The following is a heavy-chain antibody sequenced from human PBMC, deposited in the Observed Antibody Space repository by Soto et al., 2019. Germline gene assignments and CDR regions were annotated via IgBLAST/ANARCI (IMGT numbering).Heavy chain of an antibody. Sequence: GGSLRLSCAASGITFSSSVMNWVRQAPGKGLEWVSTIRRSGDTTYYADSVRGRFTISRDNSKNTVYLQMYSLSGDDTAVYYCATGHDSGDPLFVRRGHGTLVTVPS. V-gene: IGHV3-23*01. CDR2: IRRSGDTT. J-gene: IGHJ4*01. CDR3: ATGHDSGDPLFVR. D-gene: IGHD4-17*01. CDR1: GITFSSSV.